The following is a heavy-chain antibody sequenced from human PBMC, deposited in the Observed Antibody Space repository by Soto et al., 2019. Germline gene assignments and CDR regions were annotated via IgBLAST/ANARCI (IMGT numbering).Heavy chain of an antibody. CDR3: ARGRGGTYDTFDI. D-gene: IGHD1-26*01. CDR2: IFYSGTT. V-gene: IGHV4-59*01. J-gene: IGHJ3*02. Sequence: SETLSLTCSVSDGSLTSYFWSWIRQPPGKGLEWIGYIFYSGTTNYNPSLKSRLTISIDTSRNRFALKLNSVTAADTAVYYCARGRGGTYDTFDIWGQGTMVTVSS. CDR1: DGSLTSYF.